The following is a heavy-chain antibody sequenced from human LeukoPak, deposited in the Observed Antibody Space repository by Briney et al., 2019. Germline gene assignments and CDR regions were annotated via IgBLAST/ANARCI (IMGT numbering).Heavy chain of an antibody. CDR2: ISSSSSYI. CDR1: GFTFSSYS. Sequence: GGSLRLSCAASGFTFSSYSMNWVRQAPGKGLEWVSSISSSSSYIYYADSVKGRFTISRDNAKNSLYLQMNSLRAEDTAVYYCARDSRTQDYYDSSGPDAFDIWGQGPMVTVSS. J-gene: IGHJ3*02. CDR3: ARDSRTQDYYDSSGPDAFDI. D-gene: IGHD3-22*01. V-gene: IGHV3-21*01.